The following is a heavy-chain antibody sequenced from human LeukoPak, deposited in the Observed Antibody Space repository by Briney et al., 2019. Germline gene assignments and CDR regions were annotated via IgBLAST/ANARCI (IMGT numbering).Heavy chain of an antibody. V-gene: IGHV1-69*01. J-gene: IGHJ4*02. CDR1: GGTFSSYA. Sequence: SVKVSCKAPGGTFSSYAISWVRQAPGQGLEWMGGIIPIFGTANYAQKFQGRVTITADESTSTAYMELSSLRSEDTAVYYCARGPITTRSHFDYWGQGTLVTVSS. CDR2: IIPIFGTA. CDR3: ARGPITTRSHFDY. D-gene: IGHD3-22*01.